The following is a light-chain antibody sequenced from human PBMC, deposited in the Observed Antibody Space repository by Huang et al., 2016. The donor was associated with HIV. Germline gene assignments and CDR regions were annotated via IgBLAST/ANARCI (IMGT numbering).Light chain of an antibody. CDR3: QQSYSTPYT. J-gene: IGKJ2*01. CDR1: QSISNY. V-gene: IGKV1-39*01. CDR2: GAS. Sequence: DIQMTQSPSSLSASVGDRVTITCRASQSISNYLNWYQQKPGKAPKLLIYGASSLQSGFPSRFTGSGSGTDFTLTISSLQPEDFATYYCQQSYSTPYTFGQGTKLEIK.